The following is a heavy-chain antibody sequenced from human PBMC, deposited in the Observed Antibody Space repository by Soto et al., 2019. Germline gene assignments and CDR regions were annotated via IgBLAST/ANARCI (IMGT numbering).Heavy chain of an antibody. D-gene: IGHD5-18*01. Sequence: GESLKISCTVSGYSFTSYWISWERQMPGKGLEWMGRIDPSDSYTNYSPSFQGHVTISADKSISTAYLQWSSLKASDTAMYYCARLAMATRRGYYGMDVWGQGTTVTVSS. J-gene: IGHJ6*02. CDR2: IDPSDSYT. CDR1: GYSFTSYW. CDR3: ARLAMATRRGYYGMDV. V-gene: IGHV5-10-1*01.